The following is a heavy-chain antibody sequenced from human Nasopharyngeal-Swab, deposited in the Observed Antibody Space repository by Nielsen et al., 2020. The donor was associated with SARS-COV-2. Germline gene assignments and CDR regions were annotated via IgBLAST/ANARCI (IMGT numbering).Heavy chain of an antibody. J-gene: IGHJ3*02. V-gene: IGHV1-18*01. CDR2: LSAYNGNT. D-gene: IGHD2-15*01. CDR3: ARERRGGYHAAFDI. CDR1: GYTFTDYG. Sequence: ASVKVSCKASGYTFTDYGISWVRQAPGQGLEWMGWLSAYNGNTNYAQRVQGRVTMTTDTSTSTAYMELRSLRSDDTAVYYCARERRGGYHAAFDIWGQGTMVTVSS.